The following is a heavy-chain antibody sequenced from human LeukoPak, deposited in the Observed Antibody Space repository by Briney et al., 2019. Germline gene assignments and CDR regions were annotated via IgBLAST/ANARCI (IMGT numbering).Heavy chain of an antibody. CDR3: AKGEYSSGWYNWFDP. D-gene: IGHD6-19*01. Sequence: PGGSLRLSCAASGITFSSYGMSWVRQAPGKGLEWVSSISSTGGTTYYADSVKGRFTISRDNSKNTLYLQMNSLRAEDTAVYYCAKGEYSSGWYNWFDPWGQGTLVTVSS. V-gene: IGHV3-23*01. CDR1: GITFSSYG. J-gene: IGHJ5*02. CDR2: ISSTGGTT.